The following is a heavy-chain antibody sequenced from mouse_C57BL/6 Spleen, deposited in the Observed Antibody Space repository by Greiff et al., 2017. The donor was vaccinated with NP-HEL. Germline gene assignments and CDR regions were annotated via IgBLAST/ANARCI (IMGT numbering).Heavy chain of an antibody. CDR3: ARWYYYGSSQYYFDY. CDR1: GYTFTSYG. D-gene: IGHD1-1*01. Sequence: VQRVESGAELARPGASVKLSCKASGYTFTSYGISWVKQRTGQGLEWIGEIYPRSGNTYYNEKFKGKATLTADKSSSTAYMELRSLTSEDSAVYFCARWYYYGSSQYYFDYWGQGTTLTVSS. J-gene: IGHJ2*01. CDR2: IYPRSGNT. V-gene: IGHV1-81*01.